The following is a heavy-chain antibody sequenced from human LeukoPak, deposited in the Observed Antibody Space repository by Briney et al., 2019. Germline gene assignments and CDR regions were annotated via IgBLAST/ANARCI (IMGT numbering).Heavy chain of an antibody. CDR2: INHSGST. Sequence: SETLSLTCAVYGGSFSGYYWSWIRQPPGKGLEWIGEINHSGSTNYNPPLKSRVTISVDTSKNQFSLKLSSVTAADTAVYYCARGGYSYGTWWFDPWGQGTLVTVSS. V-gene: IGHV4-34*01. J-gene: IGHJ5*02. D-gene: IGHD5-18*01. CDR3: ARGGYSYGTWWFDP. CDR1: GGSFSGYY.